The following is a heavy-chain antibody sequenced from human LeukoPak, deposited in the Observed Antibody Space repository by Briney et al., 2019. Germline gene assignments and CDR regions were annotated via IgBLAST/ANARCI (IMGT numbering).Heavy chain of an antibody. CDR3: ARGGDGCNYVDC. V-gene: IGHV4-59*11. J-gene: IGHJ4*02. CDR2: IYSSGTT. Sequence: PETLSLTCTVSTDSLSGHYWSWLRQPPGKGLEWIAYIYSSGTTKYNPSLNSRVTISLDASKNQFSLNLTSVTAADTAVYYCARGGDGCNYVDCWGQGTLVTVSS. CDR1: TDSLSGHY. D-gene: IGHD5-24*01.